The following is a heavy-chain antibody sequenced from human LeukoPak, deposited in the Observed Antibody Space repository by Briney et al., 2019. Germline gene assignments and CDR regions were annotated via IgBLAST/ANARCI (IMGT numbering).Heavy chain of an antibody. V-gene: IGHV4-39*01. CDR3: AKSGGYGLIDY. Sequence: SETLSLTCTVSGASISGSGYYWGWIRQPPGKGLEWIGSIYSSGSTYYNASLQSRVTILIETSKNQISLRLDSVTAADTAMYYCAKSGGYGLIDYWGQGTLVTVSS. J-gene: IGHJ4*02. D-gene: IGHD1-26*01. CDR2: IYSSGST. CDR1: GASISGSGYY.